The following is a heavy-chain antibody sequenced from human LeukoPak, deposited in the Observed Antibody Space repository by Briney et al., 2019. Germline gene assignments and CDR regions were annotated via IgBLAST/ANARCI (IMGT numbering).Heavy chain of an antibody. V-gene: IGHV3-48*03. CDR2: ISRGGGTI. CDR3: ASSTGYSYGYLDY. CDR1: GFSFSNNE. J-gene: IGHJ4*02. Sequence: QSGGSLRLSCEASGFSFSNNEMNWVRQAPGRGLEWVPYISRGGGTIYYADSVKGRFTLLRDNVQNSLYLQMNSLRSEDTAVYYCASSTGYSYGYLDYWGQGTLVTVSS. D-gene: IGHD5-18*01.